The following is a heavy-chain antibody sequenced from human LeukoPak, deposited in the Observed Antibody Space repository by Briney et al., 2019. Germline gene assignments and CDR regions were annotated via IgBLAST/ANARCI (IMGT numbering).Heavy chain of an antibody. D-gene: IGHD3-3*01. CDR2: ISDTSYYI. V-gene: IGHV3-21*01. Sequence: GGSLRLSCAASGFTFSSYSMNWVRQAPGKGLEWVSSISDTSYYIYYADSVKGRFTISRDNAKNSLYLQMNSLRAEDTAVYYCARPLEEFGVVVAFDIWGQGTMVTVSS. CDR1: GFTFSSYS. CDR3: ARPLEEFGVVVAFDI. J-gene: IGHJ3*02.